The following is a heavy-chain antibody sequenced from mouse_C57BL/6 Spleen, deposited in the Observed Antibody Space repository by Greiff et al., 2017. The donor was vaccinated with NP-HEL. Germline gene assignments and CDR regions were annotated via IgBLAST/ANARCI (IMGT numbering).Heavy chain of an antibody. V-gene: IGHV3-6*01. J-gene: IGHJ1*03. CDR3: ARCYYGSSHWYFDV. D-gene: IGHD1-1*01. CDR1: GYSITSGYY. CDR2: ISYDGSN. Sequence: ESGPGLVKPSQSLSLTCSVTGYSITSGYYWNWIRQFPGNKLEWMGYISYDGSNNYNPSLKNRISITRDTSKNQFFLKLNSVTTEDTATYYCARCYYGSSHWYFDVWGTGTTVTVSS.